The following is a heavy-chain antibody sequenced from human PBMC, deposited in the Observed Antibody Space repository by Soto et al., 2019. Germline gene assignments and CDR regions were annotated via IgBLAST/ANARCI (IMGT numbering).Heavy chain of an antibody. CDR1: GYTYTSYG. D-gene: IGHD5-18*01. Sequence: ASVKVSCKASGYTYTSYGISWVRQAPGQGLEWMGWISAYNGNTNYAQGVQGRVTMTSDTSSNTAYMELRSLRSDDTAVYYCARVEAAMSGHWFDPWGQGTLVTV. V-gene: IGHV1-18*01. CDR2: ISAYNGNT. CDR3: ARVEAAMSGHWFDP. J-gene: IGHJ5*02.